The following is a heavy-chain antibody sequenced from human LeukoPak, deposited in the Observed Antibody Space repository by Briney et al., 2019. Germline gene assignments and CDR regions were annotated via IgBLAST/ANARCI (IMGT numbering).Heavy chain of an antibody. CDR1: GYTFTNYY. CDR3: ARTYSMQDTFDI. CDR2: INPSSGSA. Sequence: ASVKVSCKTSGYTFTNYYIHWVRQAPGQGLEWMEIINPSSGSASYAQKFQGRLTMTRDLSTSTVYMEVSSLRSEDTAVHYCARTYSMQDTFDIWGQGTMVTVSS. J-gene: IGHJ3*02. V-gene: IGHV1-46*01. D-gene: IGHD1-26*01.